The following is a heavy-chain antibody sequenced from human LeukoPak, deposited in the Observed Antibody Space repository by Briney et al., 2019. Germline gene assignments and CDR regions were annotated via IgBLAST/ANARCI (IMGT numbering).Heavy chain of an antibody. Sequence: SETLSLTCTVSGGSISSYYWSWIRQPPGKGLEWIGYIYYSGSTNYNPSLKSRVTISVDTSKNQFSLKLSSVTAADTAVYYCARRSSSWSSFFDYWGQGTLVTVSS. D-gene: IGHD6-13*01. V-gene: IGHV4-59*12. J-gene: IGHJ4*02. CDR2: IYYSGST. CDR1: GGSISSYY. CDR3: ARRSSSWSSFFDY.